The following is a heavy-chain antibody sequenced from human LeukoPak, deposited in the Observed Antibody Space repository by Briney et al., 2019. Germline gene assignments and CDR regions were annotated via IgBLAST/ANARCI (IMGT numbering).Heavy chain of an antibody. D-gene: IGHD1-26*01. J-gene: IGHJ4*02. CDR3: ATGRELLPRPFDY. Sequence: GGSLRLSCAASGFTFSSYAMHWVRQAPGKGLEWVAVISYDGSNKYYADSVKGRFTISRDNSKNTLYLQMNSLRAEDTAVYYCATGRELLPRPFDYWGQGTLVTVSS. CDR1: GFTFSSYA. CDR2: ISYDGSNK. V-gene: IGHV3-30-3*01.